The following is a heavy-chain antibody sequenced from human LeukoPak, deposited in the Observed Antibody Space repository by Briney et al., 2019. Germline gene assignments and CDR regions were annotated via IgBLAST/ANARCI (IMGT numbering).Heavy chain of an antibody. V-gene: IGHV3-49*04. CDR2: IRSKTYGGTP. D-gene: IGHD3-10*01. CDR3: SRGGGYGSGNYNLYYFDS. CDR1: GFSFGEYA. J-gene: IGHJ4*02. Sequence: GRSLRLSCTASGFSFGEYAMSWVRQAPGKGLECVGFIRSKTYGGTPEYAASVEGRFTISRDDSKRIAYLQMNSLKTEDTAVYYCSRGGGYGSGNYNLYYFDSWGQGTLVTVSS.